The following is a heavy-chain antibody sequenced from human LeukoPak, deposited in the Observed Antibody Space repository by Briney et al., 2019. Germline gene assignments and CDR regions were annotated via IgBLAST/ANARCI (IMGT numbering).Heavy chain of an antibody. J-gene: IGHJ4*02. V-gene: IGHV4-61*08. CDR1: GGSISSSGYY. Sequence: SETLSLTCTVSGGSISSSGYYWSWIRQPPGKGLEWIGYIHYSGSTNYNPSLKSRVTISVDTSKNQFSLKLSSVTAADTAVYYCARDVGCSGGSCYSFDYWGQGTLVTVSS. D-gene: IGHD2-15*01. CDR3: ARDVGCSGGSCYSFDY. CDR2: IHYSGST.